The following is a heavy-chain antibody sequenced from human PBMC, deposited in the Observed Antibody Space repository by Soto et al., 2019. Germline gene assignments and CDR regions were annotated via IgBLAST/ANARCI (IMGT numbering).Heavy chain of an antibody. V-gene: IGHV3-30*18. J-gene: IGHJ6*02. D-gene: IGHD3-16*01. CDR1: GFTFSSYG. Sequence: GGSLRLSCAASGFTFSSYGMHWVRQAPGKGLEWVAVISYDGSNKYYADSVKGRFTISRDNSKNTLYLQMNSLRAEDTAVYYCAKDGGRDIPYYYYGMDVWGQGTTVTVSS. CDR2: ISYDGSNK. CDR3: AKDGGRDIPYYYYGMDV.